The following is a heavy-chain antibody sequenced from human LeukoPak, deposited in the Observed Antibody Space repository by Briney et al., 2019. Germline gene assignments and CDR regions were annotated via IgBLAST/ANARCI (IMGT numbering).Heavy chain of an antibody. V-gene: IGHV3-53*01. CDR1: GFTFSTYA. CDR3: ARVFVPNYYYYYMDV. J-gene: IGHJ6*03. Sequence: GGSLRISCAASGFTFSTYAMSWVRQAPGKGLEWVSVIYSGGSTYYADSVKGRFTISRDNSKNTLYLQMNSLRAEDTAVYYCARVFVPNYYYYYMDVWGKGTTVTVSS. CDR2: IYSGGST.